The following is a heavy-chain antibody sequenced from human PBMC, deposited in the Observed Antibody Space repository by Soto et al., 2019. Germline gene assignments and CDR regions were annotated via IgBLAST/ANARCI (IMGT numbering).Heavy chain of an antibody. CDR1: EYSFGDYY. CDR3: VRDANSQQSIFDR. J-gene: IGHJ4*02. CDR2: INLNDGGT. D-gene: IGHD6-13*01. Sequence: ASVKVSCKASEYSFGDYYLHWLRQAPGQGLEWMGWINLNDGGTNYARKFQGRVTMTSDKSITTVYMELSSLRSDDTAVYYCVRDANSQQSIFDRWGQGTLVTVSS. V-gene: IGHV1-2*02.